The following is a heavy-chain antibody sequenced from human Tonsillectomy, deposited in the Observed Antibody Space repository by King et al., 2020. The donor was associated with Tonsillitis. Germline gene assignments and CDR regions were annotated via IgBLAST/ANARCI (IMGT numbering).Heavy chain of an antibody. J-gene: IGHJ6*02. D-gene: IGHD3-22*01. CDR1: GFIFRNYA. CDR3: ARDQYYDTPGGMDV. V-gene: IGHV3-30-3*01. Sequence: VQLVESGGGVVQPGRSLRLSCAASGFIFRNYAMHWVRQAPGKGLEWVAVISYDGSNKYYADSVKGRFTISRDNSKKTLYLQMNSLRAEDTAVYYCARDQYYDTPGGMDVWGQGTTVTVSS. CDR2: ISYDGSNK.